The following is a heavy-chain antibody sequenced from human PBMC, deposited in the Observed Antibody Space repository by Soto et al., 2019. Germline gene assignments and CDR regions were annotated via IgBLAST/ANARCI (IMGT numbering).Heavy chain of an antibody. J-gene: IGHJ4*02. CDR3: ATSYGSVSPTFDF. CDR2: TIPMLSIS. D-gene: IGHD3-10*01. Sequence: QVQLVQSGAELKKPGSSVRVSCKASGDTFSSYTINWVRQAPGLGLEWMGRTIPMLSISNYALKFQGRLTITADKSTSPAYTDLSSPKAEDTAMYSCATSYGSVSPTFDFWGQRALVTVSS. V-gene: IGHV1-69*02. CDR1: GDTFSSYT.